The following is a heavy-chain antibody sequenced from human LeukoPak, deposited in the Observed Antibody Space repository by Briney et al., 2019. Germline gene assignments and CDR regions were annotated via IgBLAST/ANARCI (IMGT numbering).Heavy chain of an antibody. D-gene: IGHD1/OR15-1a*01. CDR3: ARERIIATGTIISE. Sequence: SETLSLTCTVSGYSISSGYYWGWIRPPPGKGLEWIASIYHSGNTYFNPSLESRVTISVDTSKNRFSLRLSSVTAADTALYYCARERIIATGTIISEWGQGTLVIVSS. CDR2: IYHSGNT. V-gene: IGHV4-38-2*02. CDR1: GYSISSGYY. J-gene: IGHJ4*02.